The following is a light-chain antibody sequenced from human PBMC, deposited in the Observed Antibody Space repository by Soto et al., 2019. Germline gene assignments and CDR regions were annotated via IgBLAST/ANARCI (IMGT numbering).Light chain of an antibody. CDR2: DNN. CDR1: SSNIGNNY. V-gene: IGLV1-51*01. CDR3: GTWDSSLSAVV. J-gene: IGLJ2*01. Sequence: QSVLTQPPSVSAAPGQKVTISCSGSSSNIGNNYVSWDQQLPGTAPKLLIYDNNKRPSGIPDRFSGSKSGTSATLGITGLQTGDEADYYCGTWDSSLSAVVFGGGTKLTVL.